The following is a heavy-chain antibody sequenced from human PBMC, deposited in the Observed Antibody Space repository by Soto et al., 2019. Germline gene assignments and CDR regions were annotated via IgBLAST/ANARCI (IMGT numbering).Heavy chain of an antibody. CDR3: ARDLQYSRLFYGMDV. D-gene: IGHD6-13*01. J-gene: IGHJ6*02. CDR2: IYHSGST. CDR1: GGSISSSNW. Sequence: PSETLSLTCAVSGGSISSSNWWSWVRQPPGKGLEWIGEIYHSGSTNYNPSLKSRVTISVDKSKNQFSLKLSSVTAADTAVYYCARDLQYSRLFYGMDVWGQGTTVTVSS. V-gene: IGHV4-4*02.